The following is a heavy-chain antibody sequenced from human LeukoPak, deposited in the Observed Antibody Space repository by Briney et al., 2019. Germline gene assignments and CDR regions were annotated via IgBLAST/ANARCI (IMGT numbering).Heavy chain of an antibody. CDR2: ISGSGGST. V-gene: IGHV3-23*01. D-gene: IGHD6-13*01. Sequence: GGSLRLSCAASGFTFSSYAMSWVRQAPGKGLEWVSAISGSGGSTYYADSVKGRFTISRDNSKNTLYLQMNRLRAEDTAVYYCAKAYSSSWYVRLFDYWGQGTLVTVSS. CDR3: AKAYSSSWYVRLFDY. CDR1: GFTFSSYA. J-gene: IGHJ4*02.